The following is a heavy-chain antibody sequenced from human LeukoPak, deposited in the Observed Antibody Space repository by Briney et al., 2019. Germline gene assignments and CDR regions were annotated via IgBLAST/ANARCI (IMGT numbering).Heavy chain of an antibody. J-gene: IGHJ6*04. V-gene: IGHV3-48*03. CDR2: ISSSGSTI. Sequence: GGSLRLSCAAPGFTFSSYEMNWVRQAPGKGLEWVSYISSSGSTIYYADSVKGRFTISRDNAKNSLYLHMNSLRAEDTAVYYCAELGITMIGGVWGKGTTVTISS. CDR1: GFTFSSYE. D-gene: IGHD3-10*02. CDR3: AELGITMIGGV.